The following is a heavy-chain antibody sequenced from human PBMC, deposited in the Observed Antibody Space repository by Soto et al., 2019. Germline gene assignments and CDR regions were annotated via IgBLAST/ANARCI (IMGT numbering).Heavy chain of an antibody. J-gene: IGHJ6*02. CDR1: GGTFNRYA. V-gene: IGHV1-69*01. Sequence: QVQLVQSGAEVKKPGSSVKVSCKASGGTFNRYAISWVRQAPGQGLEWMGGIIPIFGIGNDAQRFQGRVTITADESKGPADMELSSLGSEDTGVYYCARSGITLFGVVSIPPHYYSEMDVWGQGTTVTVSS. D-gene: IGHD3-3*01. CDR2: IIPIFGIG. CDR3: ARSGITLFGVVSIPPHYYSEMDV.